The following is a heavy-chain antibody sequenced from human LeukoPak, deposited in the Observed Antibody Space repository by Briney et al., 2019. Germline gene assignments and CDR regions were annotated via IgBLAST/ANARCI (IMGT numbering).Heavy chain of an antibody. V-gene: IGHV1-58*02. D-gene: IGHD2-2*01. Sequence: SVKVSCKASGYTFTSYGIIWVRQAPGQGLEWMGWIVVGSGNTNYAQKFQERVTITRDMSTSTAYMELSSLRSEDTAVYYCARASVVVPDAFDIWGQGTMVTVSS. CDR3: ARASVVVPDAFDI. J-gene: IGHJ3*02. CDR1: GYTFTSYG. CDR2: IVVGSGNT.